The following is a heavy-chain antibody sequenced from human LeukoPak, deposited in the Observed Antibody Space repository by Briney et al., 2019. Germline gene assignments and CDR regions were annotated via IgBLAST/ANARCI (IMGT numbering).Heavy chain of an antibody. V-gene: IGHV4-39*07. CDR2: IFYSGST. Sequence: SETLSLTCTVSSGSISTSNYYWGWVRQPPGKALEWIGNIFYSGSTYYSPSLKSRVTISVDTSKNQFSLKLSSVTAADTAVYYCARDYLDAFDIWGQGTMVTVSS. CDR3: ARDYLDAFDI. J-gene: IGHJ3*02. CDR1: SGSISTSNYY.